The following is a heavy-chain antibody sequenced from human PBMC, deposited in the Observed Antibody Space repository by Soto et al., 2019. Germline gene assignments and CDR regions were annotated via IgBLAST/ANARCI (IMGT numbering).Heavy chain of an antibody. CDR3: ARLGAYYQSLDP. Sequence: SLTLSLTCSVSGGSFSPNYWPWIRQPPGRGLEWIGYIYYAGTTSYNPSLKSRLTISLETSKSQISLRLSSVTAADTAVYYCARLGAYYQSLDPWGPGTLVTVSS. J-gene: IGHJ5*02. CDR2: IYYAGTT. D-gene: IGHD2-21*01. CDR1: GGSFSPNY. V-gene: IGHV4-59*08.